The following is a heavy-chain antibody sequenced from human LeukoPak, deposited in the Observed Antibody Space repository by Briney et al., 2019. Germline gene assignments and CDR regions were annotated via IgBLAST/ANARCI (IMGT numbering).Heavy chain of an antibody. J-gene: IGHJ4*02. D-gene: IGHD4-11*01. Sequence: GGSLRLSCAASGFTFSSYAMYWVRQAPGMGLEYVSAISSDGGSTYYANSVKGRFTISRDNSKNTLYLQMGSLGPEDMAVYYCARRQSNQYDYWGQGTLGTVSS. V-gene: IGHV3-64*01. CDR2: ISSDGGST. CDR1: GFTFSSYA. CDR3: ARRQSNQYDY.